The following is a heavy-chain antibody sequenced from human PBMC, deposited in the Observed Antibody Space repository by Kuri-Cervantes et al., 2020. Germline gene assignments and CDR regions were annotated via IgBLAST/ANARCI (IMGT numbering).Heavy chain of an antibody. CDR1: GFTFSSYG. Sequence: LSLTCAASGFTFSSYGMHWVRQAPGKGLEWVAVISYDGSNKYYADSVKGRFTISRDNSKNTLYLQMNSLRAEDTAVYYCARDWYYCDSSDYYDPYYYYYYGMDVWGQGTTVTVSS. CDR2: ISYDGSNK. V-gene: IGHV3-30*03. D-gene: IGHD3-22*01. CDR3: ARDWYYCDSSDYYDPYYYYYYGMDV. J-gene: IGHJ6*02.